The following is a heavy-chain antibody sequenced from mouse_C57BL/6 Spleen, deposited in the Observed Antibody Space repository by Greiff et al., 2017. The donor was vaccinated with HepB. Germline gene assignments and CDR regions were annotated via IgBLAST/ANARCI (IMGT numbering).Heavy chain of an antibody. V-gene: IGHV5-17*01. J-gene: IGHJ3*01. CDR1: GFTFSDYG. Sequence: EVQGVESGGGLVKPGGSLKLSCAASGFTFSDYGMHWVRQAPEKGLEWVAYIRSGSSTIYYADTVKGRFTISRDNAKNTLFLQMTSLSSEDTAMYYCAKGPRWGAWFAYWGQGTLVTVSA. D-gene: IGHD2-3*01. CDR3: AKGPRWGAWFAY. CDR2: IRSGSSTI.